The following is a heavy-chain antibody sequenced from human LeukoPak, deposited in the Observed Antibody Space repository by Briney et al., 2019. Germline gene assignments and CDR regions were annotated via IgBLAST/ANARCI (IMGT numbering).Heavy chain of an antibody. CDR1: GFTFSEYS. D-gene: IGHD2-15*01. V-gene: IGHV3-23*01. Sequence: GSLRLSCEPSGFTFSEYSMTWARQAPGKGLEWVSNIRSNGRDTYYTDSVKGRFTISRDNSKNTLYLEMNSLRAEDTAVYYCAKGGYTTCFDPWGQGTLVTVSS. CDR3: AKGGYTTCFDP. CDR2: IRSNGRDT. J-gene: IGHJ5*02.